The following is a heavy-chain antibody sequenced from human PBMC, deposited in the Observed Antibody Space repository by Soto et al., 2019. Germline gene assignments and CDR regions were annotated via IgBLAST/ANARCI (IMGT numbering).Heavy chain of an antibody. CDR1: GFSVSSYW. CDR2: IKTDGSRT. J-gene: IGHJ4*02. Sequence: EVQLVESGGGLVQPGGSLRLSCAASGFSVSSYWIHWVRQAPGKELVWVSGIKTDGSRTDDAASVKGRFTISRDNATNTLYLQIYSLRADETAVYYCGKREENHYALFQWGQGTLVTVSS. CDR3: GKREENHYALFQ. V-gene: IGHV3-74*01. D-gene: IGHD3-16*01.